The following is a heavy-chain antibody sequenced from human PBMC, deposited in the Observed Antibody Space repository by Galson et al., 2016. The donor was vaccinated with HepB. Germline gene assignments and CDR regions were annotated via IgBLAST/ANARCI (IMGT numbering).Heavy chain of an antibody. Sequence: SVKVSCKGSGYTFTGFYVHWVRQAPGQGLEWMGWINPDSGATDYAPKFQGRISLTRDTSINTHYLQLSRLTSDDTAVYFCAKRDFAHQLDSWGQGTLVIVSS. V-gene: IGHV1-2*02. CDR1: GYTFTGFY. D-gene: IGHD3/OR15-3a*01. J-gene: IGHJ4*02. CDR3: AKRDFAHQLDS. CDR2: INPDSGAT.